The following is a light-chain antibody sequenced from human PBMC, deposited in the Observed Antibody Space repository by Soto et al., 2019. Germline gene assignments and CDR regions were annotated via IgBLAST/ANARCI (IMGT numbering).Light chain of an antibody. CDR2: AAS. CDR1: QGISSD. J-gene: IGKJ3*01. Sequence: DIQLTQSPSFLSASVGDRVTITCRASQGISSDLAWYQQKPGKAPKLLIYAASTLQSGVSSRFSGSGSGTEFTLTISNLQPEDFATYYCQQLNSYPRTFGPGTKVDIK. CDR3: QQLNSYPRT. V-gene: IGKV1-9*01.